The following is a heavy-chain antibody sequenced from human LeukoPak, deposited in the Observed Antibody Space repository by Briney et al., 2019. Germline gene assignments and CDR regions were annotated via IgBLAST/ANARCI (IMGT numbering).Heavy chain of an antibody. CDR3: AVLGYCSGGSCYAPFDY. V-gene: IGHV5-51*01. CDR2: IYPGDSDT. D-gene: IGHD2-15*01. J-gene: IGHJ4*02. Sequence: GESLKISCKGSGYSFTSYWIGWVRQMPGKGLEWMGIIYPGDSDTRYSPSFQGQVTISADKSISTAYLQWSSLKASDTAMYYCAVLGYCSGGSCYAPFDYWGQGTLVTVSS. CDR1: GYSFTSYW.